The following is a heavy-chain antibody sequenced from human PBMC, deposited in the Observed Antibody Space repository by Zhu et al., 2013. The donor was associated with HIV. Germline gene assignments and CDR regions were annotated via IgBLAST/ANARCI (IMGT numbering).Heavy chain of an antibody. CDR2: IIPIFGTA. D-gene: IGHD3-10*01. Sequence: VQLVQSGAEVKKPGSSVKVSCKASGGTFSSYAISWVRQAPGQGLEWMGGIIPIFGTANYAQKFQGRVTITADESTSTAYMELSSLRSEDTAVYYCARGREEYYYGSGSYYNDYWGQGTLVTVSS. CDR1: GGTFSSYA. CDR3: ARGREEYYYGSGSYYNDY. J-gene: IGHJ4*02. V-gene: IGHV1-69*01.